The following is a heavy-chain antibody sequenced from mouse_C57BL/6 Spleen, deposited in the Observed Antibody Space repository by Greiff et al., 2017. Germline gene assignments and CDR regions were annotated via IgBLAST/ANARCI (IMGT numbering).Heavy chain of an antibody. CDR2: IDPETGGT. V-gene: IGHV1-15*01. J-gene: IGHJ3*01. D-gene: IGHD2-1*01. CDR1: GYTFTDYE. Sequence: QVQLQQSGAELVRPGASVTLSCKASGYTFTDYEMHWVKQTPVHGLEWIGAIDPETGGTAYNQKFKGKAILTADKSSSTAYMELRSLTSEDSAVYYCTRGDGNYLFADWGQGTLVTVSA. CDR3: TRGDGNYLFAD.